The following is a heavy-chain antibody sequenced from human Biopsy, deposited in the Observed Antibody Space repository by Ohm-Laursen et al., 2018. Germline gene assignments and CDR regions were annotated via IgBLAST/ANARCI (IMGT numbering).Heavy chain of an antibody. J-gene: IGHJ4*02. CDR2: SSYDGSNT. V-gene: IGHV3-30*18. CDR1: GFTFSDYA. CDR3: AKDLGRGLLVRASIFEY. D-gene: IGHD7-27*01. Sequence: SLRLSCSAFGFTFSDYALHWVRQAPGKGPEWVAVSSYDGSNTYHADSVRGRFTISRDNSKNTLYLQMNSLTTEDTASYYCAKDLGRGLLVRASIFEYWGQGTLVTVSS.